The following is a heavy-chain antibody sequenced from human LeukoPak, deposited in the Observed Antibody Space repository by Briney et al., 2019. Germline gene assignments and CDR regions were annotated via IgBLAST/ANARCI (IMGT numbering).Heavy chain of an antibody. Sequence: PSQTLSLTCAVSGGSISSGGYSWSWIRQPPGKGLEWIGYIYHSGSTYDNPSLKSRVTISVDRSKNQFSLKLSSVTAADTAVYYCARMVVVEAFDIWGQGTMVTVSS. CDR2: IYHSGST. V-gene: IGHV4-30-2*01. CDR3: ARMVVVEAFDI. D-gene: IGHD2-15*01. J-gene: IGHJ3*02. CDR1: GGSISSGGYS.